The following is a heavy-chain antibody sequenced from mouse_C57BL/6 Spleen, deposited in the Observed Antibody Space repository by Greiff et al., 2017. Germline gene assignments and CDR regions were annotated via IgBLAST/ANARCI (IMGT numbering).Heavy chain of an antibody. D-gene: IGHD1-1*01. CDR2: ISDGGSYT. CDR1: GFTFSSYA. J-gene: IGHJ1*03. CDR3: ARSTTVVADVYFDV. Sequence: EVKLVESGGGLVKPGGSLKLSCAASGFTFSSYAMSWVRQTPEKGLEWVATISDGGSYTYYPDNVKGRFTISRDNAKNNLYLQMSHRKSEDTAMDYCARSTTVVADVYFDVGGTGTTVTVSS. V-gene: IGHV5-4*03.